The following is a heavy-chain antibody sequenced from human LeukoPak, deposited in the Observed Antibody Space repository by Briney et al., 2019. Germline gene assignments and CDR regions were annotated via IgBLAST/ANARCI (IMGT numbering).Heavy chain of an antibody. CDR3: ARERQSVRAVPDPGAFDI. J-gene: IGHJ3*02. CDR1: GFTFSSYS. Sequence: GGSLRLSCAASGFTFSSYSMNWVRQAPGKGLEWVSSISSSSSYICYADSVKGRFTISRDNAKNSLYLQMNSLRAEDTAVYYCARERQSVRAVPDPGAFDIWGQGTMVTVSS. D-gene: IGHD1-1*01. CDR2: ISSSSSYI. V-gene: IGHV3-21*01.